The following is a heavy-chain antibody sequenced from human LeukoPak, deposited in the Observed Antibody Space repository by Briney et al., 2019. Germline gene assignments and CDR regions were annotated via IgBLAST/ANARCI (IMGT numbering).Heavy chain of an antibody. CDR1: GGSISSGSYY. CDR2: IYTSGST. J-gene: IGHJ4*02. D-gene: IGHD6-13*01. V-gene: IGHV4-61*02. Sequence: SQTLSLTCTVSGGSISSGSYYWSWIRQPAGKGLEWIGRIYTSGSTNSNPSLKSRVTISVDTSKNQFSLRLSSVTAADTAVYYCAGEPSYSSSWYYIDYWGQGTLVTVSS. CDR3: AGEPSYSSSWYYIDY.